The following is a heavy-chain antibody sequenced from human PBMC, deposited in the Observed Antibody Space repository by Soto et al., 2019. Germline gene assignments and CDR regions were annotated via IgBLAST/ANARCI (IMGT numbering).Heavy chain of an antibody. J-gene: IGHJ4*02. D-gene: IGHD4-17*01. V-gene: IGHV2-5*02. CDR2: IYWDDDK. CDR1: GFSLSTSVVG. CDR3: AHRRAYGDYDY. Sequence: SGPTLVNPTQTLTLTCTFSGFSLSTSVVGVGWIRQPPGKALEWLALIYWDDDKRYSPSLKSRLTITKDTSKNQVVLRMTNMDPVDTVTYYCAHRRAYGDYDYWGQGTLVTVSS.